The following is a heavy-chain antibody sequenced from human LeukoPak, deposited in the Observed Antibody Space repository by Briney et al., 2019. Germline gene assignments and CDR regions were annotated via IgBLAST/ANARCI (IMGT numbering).Heavy chain of an antibody. CDR3: VKEGYSGIYYYYMDV. CDR2: ISYDGSNK. J-gene: IGHJ6*03. Sequence: PGGSLRLSCAASGFTFSSYAMHWVRQAPGKGLEWVAVISYDGSNKYYADSVKGRFTISRDNSKNTLYLQMNSLRAEDTAVYYCVKEGYSGIYYYYMDVWGKGTTVTISS. V-gene: IGHV3-30*18. D-gene: IGHD1-26*01. CDR1: GFTFSSYA.